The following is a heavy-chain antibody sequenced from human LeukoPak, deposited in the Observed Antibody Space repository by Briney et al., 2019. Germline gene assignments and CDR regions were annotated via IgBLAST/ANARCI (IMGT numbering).Heavy chain of an antibody. D-gene: IGHD4-17*01. V-gene: IGHV1-2*02. J-gene: IGHJ5*02. CDR2: INPNSGGT. Sequence: GASVKLSCKASGYSFTGYYIHWVRQAPGQGLEWMGWINPNSGGTNYAQKFQGRVTMTRDTSMSTAYLELSSLRSDDTAVYHCARGVTNGDYGRMFDPWGQGPLVTVSS. CDR3: ARGVTNGDYGRMFDP. CDR1: GYSFTGYY.